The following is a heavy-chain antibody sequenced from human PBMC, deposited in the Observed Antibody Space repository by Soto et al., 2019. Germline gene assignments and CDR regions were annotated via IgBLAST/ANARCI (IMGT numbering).Heavy chain of an antibody. J-gene: IGHJ6*02. CDR2: INHSGIT. V-gene: IGHV4-34*01. CDR1: GGSFSAYY. Sequence: PSETLSLPCSAYGGSFSAYYWSWIRKPPGKGLEGIREINHSGITNYNPSLKSPGTISVDTSKNQCSLKLSSATAADTAAYYCVTVDPRVPSAGGSCFDARGQGTTVTVSS. D-gene: IGHD3-16*01. CDR3: VTVDPRVPSAGGSCFDA.